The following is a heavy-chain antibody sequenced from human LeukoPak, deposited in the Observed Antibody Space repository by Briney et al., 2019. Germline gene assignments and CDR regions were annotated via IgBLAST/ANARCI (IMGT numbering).Heavy chain of an antibody. CDR2: ISSSGSTI. CDR3: AELGITMIGGV. V-gene: IGHV3-48*03. J-gene: IGHJ6*04. Sequence: GRSLRLSCAASGFTFSSYEMNWVRQAPGKGLEWVSYISSSGSTIYYADSVKGRFTISRDNAKNSLYLQMNSLRAEDTAVYYCAELGITMIGGVWGKGTTVTVSS. D-gene: IGHD3-10*02. CDR1: GFTFSSYE.